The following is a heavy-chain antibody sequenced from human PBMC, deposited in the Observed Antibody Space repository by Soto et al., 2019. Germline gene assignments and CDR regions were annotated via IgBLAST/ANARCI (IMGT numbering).Heavy chain of an antibody. V-gene: IGHV3-7*01. D-gene: IGHD6-13*01. J-gene: IGHJ6*03. CDR2: IKQDGSEK. Sequence: GSLRLSCAASGFTFSSYWMSWVRQAPGKGLEWVANIKQDGSEKYYVDSVKGRFTISRDNAKNSLYLQMNSLRAEDTAVYYCARDRAVYSSSWYDYYYYYYMDVWGKGTTVTVSS. CDR1: GFTFSSYW. CDR3: ARDRAVYSSSWYDYYYYYYMDV.